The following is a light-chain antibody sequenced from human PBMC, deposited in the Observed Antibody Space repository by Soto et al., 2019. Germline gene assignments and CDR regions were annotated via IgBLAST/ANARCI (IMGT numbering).Light chain of an antibody. J-gene: IGLJ1*01. CDR3: AAWDGSLRGYV. CDR1: SSNIGSNT. CDR2: SNN. Sequence: QSVLTQPPSKSGTPGQRVTISCSGSSSNIGSNTVNWYQHLPGTAPKLLIYSNNQRPSGVPDRFSGSKSGTSASLAVSGLQSEDEADYYCAAWDGSLRGYVFGTGTKVTGL. V-gene: IGLV1-44*01.